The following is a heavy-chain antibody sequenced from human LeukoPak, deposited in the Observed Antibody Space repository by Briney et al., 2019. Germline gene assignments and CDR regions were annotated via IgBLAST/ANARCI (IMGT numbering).Heavy chain of an antibody. D-gene: IGHD6-13*01. Sequence: ASVKVSCKASGYTFTSYDINWVRQATGQGLEWMGWMNPNSGNTGYAQKFQGRVTMTRNTSISTAYMELSSLRSEDTAVYYCARSQQQLTNYRYFDLWGRGTLVTVSS. CDR1: GYTFTSYD. CDR2: MNPNSGNT. J-gene: IGHJ2*01. V-gene: IGHV1-8*01. CDR3: ARSQQQLTNYRYFDL.